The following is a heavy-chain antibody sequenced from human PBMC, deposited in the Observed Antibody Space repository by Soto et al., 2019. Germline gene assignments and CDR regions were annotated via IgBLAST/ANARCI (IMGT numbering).Heavy chain of an antibody. CDR3: ARKQLTPLTPDYYDYGMDV. V-gene: IGHV1-8*01. Sequence: QVQLVQSGAEVKEPGASVKVSCKASGYTFTSYDINWVRQATGQGLEWMGWMNPNSGNTGYAQKFQGRVTMTRITSISRAYMELSSLRSEDTAVYYCARKQLTPLTPDYYDYGMDVWGQGTTVTVSS. J-gene: IGHJ6*02. CDR1: GYTFTSYD. CDR2: MNPNSGNT. D-gene: IGHD5-18*01.